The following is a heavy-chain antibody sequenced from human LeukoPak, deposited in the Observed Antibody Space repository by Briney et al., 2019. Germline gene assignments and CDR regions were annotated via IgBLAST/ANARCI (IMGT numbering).Heavy chain of an antibody. J-gene: IGHJ6*04. CDR3: EKISSFTGSSTDV. Sequence: GGSLRLSCAASGFTFDDYAMLELRQARGEALEGVSGISWNSDTIGYADSVKGRFAISRDNAKPSLYLQMHSLRAEDTALYYCEKISSFTGSSTDVWGTGTTVTVSS. V-gene: IGHV3-9*01. CDR1: GFTFDDYA. D-gene: IGHD3-16*01. CDR2: ISWNSDTI.